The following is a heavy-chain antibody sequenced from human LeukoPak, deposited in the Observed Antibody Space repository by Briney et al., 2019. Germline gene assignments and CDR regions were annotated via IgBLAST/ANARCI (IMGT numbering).Heavy chain of an antibody. CDR2: IYYSGST. J-gene: IGHJ4*02. V-gene: IGHV4-39*01. CDR1: GGSISSSSYY. D-gene: IGHD4-11*01. CDR3: ARQSQYHPHFDY. Sequence: SETLSLTCTVSGGSISSSSYYWGWIRQPPGKGLEWIGSIYYSGSTYYNPSLKSRVTISVDTSKHQFSLKLSSVTAADTAVYYCARQSQYHPHFDYWGQGTLVTVSS.